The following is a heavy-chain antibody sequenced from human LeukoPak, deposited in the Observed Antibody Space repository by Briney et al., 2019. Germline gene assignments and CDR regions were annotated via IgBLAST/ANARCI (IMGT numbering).Heavy chain of an antibody. V-gene: IGHV1-69*04. D-gene: IGHD3-16*02. Sequence: GASVNVSCKASGGTFSSYAISWVRQAPGQGLEWMGRIIPILGIANYAQKFQGRVTITADKSTSTAYMELSSLRSEDTAVYYCAGRIYDYVWGSYRLGDYWGQGTLVTVSS. CDR1: GGTFSSYA. J-gene: IGHJ4*02. CDR2: IIPILGIA. CDR3: AGRIYDYVWGSYRLGDY.